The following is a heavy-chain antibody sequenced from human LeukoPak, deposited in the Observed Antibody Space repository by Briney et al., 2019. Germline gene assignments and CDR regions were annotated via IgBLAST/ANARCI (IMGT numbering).Heavy chain of an antibody. CDR2: ISSSGGTI. V-gene: IGHV3-11*01. J-gene: IGHJ6*02. D-gene: IGHD3-3*01. CDR1: GFTFSDYY. CDR3: ARDVPTYYDFWSGNYYYYGMDV. Sequence: GGSLRLSCAASGFTFSDYYMNWIRQAPGKGLEWVSYISSSGGTIYYADSVKGRFTISRDNAKNSLYLQMNSLRAEDTAVYYCARDVPTYYDFWSGNYYYYGMDVWGQGTTVTVSS.